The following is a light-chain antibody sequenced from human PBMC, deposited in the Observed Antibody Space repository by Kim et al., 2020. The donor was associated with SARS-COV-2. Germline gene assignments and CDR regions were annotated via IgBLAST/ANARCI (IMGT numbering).Light chain of an antibody. CDR2: GAS. V-gene: IGKV3-15*01. J-gene: IGKJ5*01. Sequence: EIVMTQSPATLSVSPGERATLSCRASQSVSSNLAWYQQKPGQAPRLLIYGASTRATGIPARFSGSGSGTEFTLTISSLQSEDFAVYYCQQYNNSTITLGQGTRRGIK. CDR1: QSVSSN. CDR3: QQYNNSTIT.